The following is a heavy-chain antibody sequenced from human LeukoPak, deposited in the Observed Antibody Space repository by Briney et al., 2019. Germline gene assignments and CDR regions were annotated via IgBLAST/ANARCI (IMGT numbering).Heavy chain of an antibody. D-gene: IGHD3-22*01. J-gene: IGHJ4*02. CDR1: GFTFSSYS. CDR2: ISSSSSYI. Sequence: GGSLRLSCATSGFTFSSYSMNWVRQAPGKGLEWVSCISSSSSYIYYTDSVKGRFTISRDNAKNSLTPQMNSLRAEDTAVYCCARDLKYYDSSGFDYWGQGTLVTVSS. V-gene: IGHV3-21*01. CDR3: ARDLKYYDSSGFDY.